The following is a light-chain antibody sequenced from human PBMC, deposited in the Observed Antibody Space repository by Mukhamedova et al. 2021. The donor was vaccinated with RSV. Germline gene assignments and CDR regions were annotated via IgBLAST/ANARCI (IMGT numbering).Light chain of an antibody. Sequence: GERATLSCRASQSVSTYLAWYQQKAGQAPRLLIYDAFNRATGIPTRFSGSGSGTDFTLTISSLEPEDCAVYYCQHRSNWPQRFG. CDR1: QSVSTY. CDR3: QHRSNWPQR. V-gene: IGKV3-11*01. J-gene: IGKJ2*03. CDR2: DAF.